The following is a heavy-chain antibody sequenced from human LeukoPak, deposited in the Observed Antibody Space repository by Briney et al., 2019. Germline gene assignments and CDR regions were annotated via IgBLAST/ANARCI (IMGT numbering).Heavy chain of an antibody. D-gene: IGHD4-17*01. Sequence: SETLSLTCTVSGGSISSYYWSWIRQPPGKGLEWIGYIYYSGSTYYNPSLKSRVTISVDTSKNQFSLKLSSVTAADTAVYYCARVGGEVSDYYYGMDVWGQGTTVTVSS. CDR2: IYYSGST. CDR1: GGSISSYY. V-gene: IGHV4-59*12. J-gene: IGHJ6*02. CDR3: ARVGGEVSDYYYGMDV.